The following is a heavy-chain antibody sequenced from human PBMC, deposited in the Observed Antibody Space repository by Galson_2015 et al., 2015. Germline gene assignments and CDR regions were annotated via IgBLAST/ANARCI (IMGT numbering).Heavy chain of an antibody. V-gene: IGHV3-13*01. Sequence: SLRLSCAASGFIFSSYDMHWVRHAAGKGLEWVSGIATGGDTFYADSVKGRFTNSRENAENSVYLQMNSLRAGDTAVYYCVRGGGIGFDYWGQGTLVTVSS. CDR3: VRGGGIGFDY. CDR1: GFIFSSYD. CDR2: IATGGDT. J-gene: IGHJ4*02. D-gene: IGHD3-16*01.